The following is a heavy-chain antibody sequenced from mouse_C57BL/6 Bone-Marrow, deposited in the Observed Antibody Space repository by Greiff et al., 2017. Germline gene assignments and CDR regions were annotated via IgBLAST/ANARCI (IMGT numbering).Heavy chain of an antibody. D-gene: IGHD2-3*01. Sequence: EVQLVESGGGLVQPGGSMKLSCVASGFTFSNYWMNWVSQSPEKGLEWVAQIRLKSDNYATHYAESVKGRFTISSDDSKSSVYLQMNNLRADDTGIYYCTGDGYYLMDYWGQGTSVTVSS. J-gene: IGHJ4*01. CDR1: GFTFSNYW. CDR3: TGDGYYLMDY. V-gene: IGHV6-3*01. CDR2: IRLKSDNYAT.